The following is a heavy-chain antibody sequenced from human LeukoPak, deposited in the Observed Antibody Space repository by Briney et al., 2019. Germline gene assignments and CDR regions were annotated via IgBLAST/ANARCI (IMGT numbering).Heavy chain of an antibody. D-gene: IGHD6-13*01. CDR3: AREAIKAAAGNNWFDP. CDR1: GFTFSSYA. CDR2: ISGSGGST. J-gene: IGHJ5*02. Sequence: SGGSLRLSCAASGFTFSSYAMSWVRQAPGKGLEWVSAISGSGGSTYYAQKFQGRVTMTRDTSTSTVYMELSSLRSEDTAVYYCAREAIKAAAGNNWFDPWGQGTLVTVSS. V-gene: IGHV3-23*01.